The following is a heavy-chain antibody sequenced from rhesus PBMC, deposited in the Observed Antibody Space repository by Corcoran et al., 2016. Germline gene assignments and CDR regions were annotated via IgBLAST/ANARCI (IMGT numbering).Heavy chain of an antibody. D-gene: IGHD3-22*01. V-gene: IGHV3S5*01. Sequence: EVQLVETGGGLVQPGGSLKRPCADSGVTFRSYGMGWVRRAPGMGLRGVSAINGGGGSTYYADSVKGPFTISRDNSKNTLSLQMNSLRAEDTAVYSCATGVIIKDWGQGVLVTVSS. J-gene: IGHJ4*01. CDR3: ATGVIIKD. CDR1: GVTFRSYG. CDR2: INGGGGST.